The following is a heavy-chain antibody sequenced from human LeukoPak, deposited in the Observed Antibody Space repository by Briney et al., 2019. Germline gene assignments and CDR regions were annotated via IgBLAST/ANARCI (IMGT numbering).Heavy chain of an antibody. CDR2: ISYDGSNK. D-gene: IGHD2-2*01. Sequence: GRSLILSCAASVFTFSSYGMHWVHQAPGKGLEWVAVISYDGSNKYYADSVKGRFTISRDNSKNTLYLQMNSLRAEDTAVYYCAIVPAAMHNYWGQGTLVTVSS. J-gene: IGHJ4*02. V-gene: IGHV3-30*03. CDR1: VFTFSSYG. CDR3: AIVPAAMHNY.